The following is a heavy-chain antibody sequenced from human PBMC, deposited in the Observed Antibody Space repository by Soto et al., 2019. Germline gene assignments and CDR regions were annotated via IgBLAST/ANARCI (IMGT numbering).Heavy chain of an antibody. Sequence: SVKVSCKASGGTFSSYSINWVRQAPGQGLEWMGEIIPIFGTANYAQKFQGRVTITADESTSTAYMELSSLRSEDTAVYYCARDGGRHSGGIDYWGQGXLVTVYS. J-gene: IGHJ4*02. V-gene: IGHV1-69*13. CDR1: GGTFSSYS. CDR3: ARDGGRHSGGIDY. D-gene: IGHD1-26*01. CDR2: IIPIFGTA.